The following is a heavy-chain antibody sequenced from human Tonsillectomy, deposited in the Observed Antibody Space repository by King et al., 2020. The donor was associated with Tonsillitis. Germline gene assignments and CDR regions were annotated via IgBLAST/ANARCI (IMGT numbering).Heavy chain of an antibody. D-gene: IGHD6-19*01. Sequence: QLVQSGGGVLRPGGSLRLSCAASGFTFGEYGMSWVRQAPGKGLEWVSGINWNGGSTGYVDSVKGRFTISRDNAKNSLYLQMNSLRAEDTALYYCARDLYSSGWSGSNDYWGQGTLVTVSS. CDR3: ARDLYSSGWSGSNDY. J-gene: IGHJ4*02. V-gene: IGHV3-20*04. CDR1: GFTFGEYG. CDR2: INWNGGST.